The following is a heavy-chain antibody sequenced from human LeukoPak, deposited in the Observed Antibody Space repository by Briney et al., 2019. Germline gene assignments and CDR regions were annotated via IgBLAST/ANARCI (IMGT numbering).Heavy chain of an antibody. J-gene: IGHJ4*02. CDR3: SSGPPGRN. CDR2: IYSSGST. V-gene: IGHV3-66*01. Sequence: GGSLRLSCAASGFTVSGNYMSWVRQAPGKGLEWVSLIYSSGSTHYADSVKGRFTISRDNSKNRVYLQMNSLRAEDMAVYYCSSGPPGRNWGQGTLVTVSS. D-gene: IGHD3-22*01. CDR1: GFTVSGNY.